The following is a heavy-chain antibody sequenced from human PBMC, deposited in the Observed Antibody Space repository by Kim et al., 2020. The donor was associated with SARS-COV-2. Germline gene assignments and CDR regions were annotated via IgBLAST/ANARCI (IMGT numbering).Heavy chain of an antibody. CDR3: ARPSSIAVAGRGGDFDY. Sequence: RKSGRTISVDTSKNQFSLKLSSVTAADTAVYYCARPSSIAVAGRGGDFDYWGQGTLVTVSS. V-gene: IGHV4-39*01. J-gene: IGHJ4*02. D-gene: IGHD6-19*01.